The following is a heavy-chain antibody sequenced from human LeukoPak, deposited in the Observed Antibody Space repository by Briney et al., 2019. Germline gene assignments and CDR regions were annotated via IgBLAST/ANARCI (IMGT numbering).Heavy chain of an antibody. D-gene: IGHD4-17*01. CDR2: ISSSSSYI. Sequence: GGSLRLSCAASGFTFRSYSMNWVRQAPGKGLEWVSSISSSSSYIYYADSVKGRFTISRDNAKNSLYLQMNGLRAEDTAVYYCARENIFATVTFPPMDVWGKGTTVTVSS. CDR3: ARENIFATVTFPPMDV. V-gene: IGHV3-21*01. J-gene: IGHJ6*03. CDR1: GFTFRSYS.